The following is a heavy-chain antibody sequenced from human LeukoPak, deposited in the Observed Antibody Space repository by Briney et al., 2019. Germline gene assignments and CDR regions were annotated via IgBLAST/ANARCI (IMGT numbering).Heavy chain of an antibody. CDR1: GFTLSSYS. Sequence: GGSLRLSCAASGFTLSSYSMNWVRQAPGKGLEWVSSISSSSSYIYYADSVKGRFTISRDNAKNSLYLQMNSLRAEDTAVYYCARDRFDPYTYDSSGYYYPYDYWGQGTLVTVSS. CDR3: ARDRFDPYTYDSSGYYYPYDY. V-gene: IGHV3-21*01. D-gene: IGHD3-22*01. J-gene: IGHJ4*02. CDR2: ISSSSSYI.